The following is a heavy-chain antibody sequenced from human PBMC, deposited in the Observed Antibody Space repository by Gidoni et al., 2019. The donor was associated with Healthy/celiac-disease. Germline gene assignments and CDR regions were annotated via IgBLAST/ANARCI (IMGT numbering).Heavy chain of an antibody. CDR3: AKAPSLWTYDY. J-gene: IGHJ4*02. D-gene: IGHD5-18*01. CDR2: ISGSGGST. V-gene: IGHV3-23*01. Sequence: APGKGLEWVSAISGSGGSTYYADSVKGRFTISRGNSKNTLYLQMNSLRAEDTAVYYCAKAPSLWTYDYWGQGTLVTVSS.